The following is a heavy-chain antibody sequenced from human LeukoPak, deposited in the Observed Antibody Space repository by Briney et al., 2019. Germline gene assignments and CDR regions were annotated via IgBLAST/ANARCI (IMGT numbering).Heavy chain of an antibody. CDR3: VRLTLDTVYSYYYYMDV. D-gene: IGHD2-2*02. V-gene: IGHV3-23*01. CDR1: GFTFSSYA. CDR2: ISGSGGST. Sequence: GGSLRLSCAASGFTFSSYAMSWVRQAPGKGLEWVSAISGSGGSTYYADSVKGRFTISRDISKNSLYLQMNSLKTEDTAVYYCVRLTLDTVYSYYYYMDVWGKGTTVTVSS. J-gene: IGHJ6*03.